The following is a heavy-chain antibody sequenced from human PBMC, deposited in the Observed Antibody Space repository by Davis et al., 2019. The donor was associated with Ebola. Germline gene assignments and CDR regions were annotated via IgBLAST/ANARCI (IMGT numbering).Heavy chain of an antibody. V-gene: IGHV1-18*01. J-gene: IGHJ6*04. D-gene: IGHD3-10*01. CDR3: ARRGVLLWFGESNYGMDV. Sequence: ASVKVSCKASGYTFSSYGISWVRQAPGQGLEWMGWISAYNGNTNYAQKLRGRVTMTTDTSTSTAYMELRSLRSDDTAVYYCARRGVLLWFGESNYGMDVWGKGTTVTVSS. CDR2: ISAYNGNT. CDR1: GYTFSSYG.